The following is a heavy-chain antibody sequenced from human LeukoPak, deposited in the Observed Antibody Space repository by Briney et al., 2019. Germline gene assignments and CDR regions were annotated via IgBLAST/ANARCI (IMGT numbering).Heavy chain of an antibody. CDR2: IDSSSRTI. CDR3: ARVNCYGGTLCPLDV. CDR1: GFTFSTYS. V-gene: IGHV3-48*01. Sequence: GGSLRLSCAASGFTFSTYSMNWVRQAPGEGLEWVSYIDSSSRTIYYADSVKGRFTISRDNAKNSLYLQMNSLRAEDTAVYYCARVNCYGGTLCPLDVWGKGTTVTISS. D-gene: IGHD4-23*01. J-gene: IGHJ6*04.